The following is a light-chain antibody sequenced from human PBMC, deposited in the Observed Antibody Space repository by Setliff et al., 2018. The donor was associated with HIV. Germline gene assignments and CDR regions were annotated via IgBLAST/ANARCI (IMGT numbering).Light chain of an antibody. Sequence: QSVLTQPASVSGSPGQSITISCTGTSSDVGGYNSVSWYQQHPGKAPKVIIHEVTNRPSGVSDRFSGSKSGNTASLTISGLQAEDEADYYCSSYASRNSYVFGTGTKVTVL. CDR1: SSDVGGYNS. CDR3: SSYASRNSYV. V-gene: IGLV2-14*01. CDR2: EVT. J-gene: IGLJ1*01.